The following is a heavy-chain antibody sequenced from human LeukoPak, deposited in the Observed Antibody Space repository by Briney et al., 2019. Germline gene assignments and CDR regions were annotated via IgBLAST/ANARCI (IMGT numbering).Heavy chain of an antibody. CDR1: GFTFSSYA. V-gene: IGHV3-64D*09. CDR3: VKVNCSGGSCSAFDI. J-gene: IGHJ3*02. CDR2: ISSNGGST. Sequence: GGSLRLSCSASGFTFSSYAMHWVRQAPGKGLEYVSAISSNGGSTYYADSVKGRFTISRDNSKNTLYLQMSSLRAEDTAVYYCVKVNCSGGSCSAFDIWGQGTMVTVSS. D-gene: IGHD2-15*01.